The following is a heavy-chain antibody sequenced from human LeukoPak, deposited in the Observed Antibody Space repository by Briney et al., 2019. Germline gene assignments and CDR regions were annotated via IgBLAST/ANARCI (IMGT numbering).Heavy chain of an antibody. J-gene: IGHJ5*02. CDR2: IHATGVT. CDR3: AREFLASRRNWVDP. CDR1: GDSISHGTYY. D-gene: IGHD6-6*01. V-gene: IGHV4-61*02. Sequence: PSETLSLTCSVSGDSISHGTYYWSWIRQPAGQGLEWIGRIHATGVTNYNPSLKTRVTISVDPSLNQFSLNLTSVTAADTAVYYCAREFLASRRNWVDPWGQGTLVTVSS.